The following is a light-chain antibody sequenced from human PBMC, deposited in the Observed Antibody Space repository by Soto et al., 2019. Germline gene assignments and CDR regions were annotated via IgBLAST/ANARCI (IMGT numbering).Light chain of an antibody. Sequence: EIVLTQCPATVSLSPGERATLSCRASQSVSSSYLAWYQQKPGQAPRLLIYGASSRATGIPDRFSGSGSGTDFTLTICRLVSGDFDADSSQRYGSSPPKFGQGTEV. CDR1: QSVSSSY. CDR2: GAS. J-gene: IGKJ1*01. V-gene: IGKV3-20*01. CDR3: QRYGSSPPK.